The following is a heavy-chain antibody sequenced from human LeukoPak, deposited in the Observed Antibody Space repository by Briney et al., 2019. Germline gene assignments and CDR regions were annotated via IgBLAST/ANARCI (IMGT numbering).Heavy chain of an antibody. CDR1: GFTFSSYT. D-gene: IGHD3-10*01. Sequence: PGRSLRLSCAASGFTFSSYTIHWVRQPPGKGLEWVAVISFDGSNKYYADSVKGRFTISRDNAKNTLYLQMNSLRAEDTAVYYCARVRGESPRWFDPWGQGTLVTVSS. CDR3: ARVRGESPRWFDP. V-gene: IGHV3-30-3*01. CDR2: ISFDGSNK. J-gene: IGHJ5*02.